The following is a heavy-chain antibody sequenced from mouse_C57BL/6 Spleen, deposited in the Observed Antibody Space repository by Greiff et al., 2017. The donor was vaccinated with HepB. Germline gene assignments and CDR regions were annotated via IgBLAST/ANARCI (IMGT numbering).Heavy chain of an antibody. CDR3: AREGRTVDGNFDY. V-gene: IGHV5-4*01. D-gene: IGHD1-1*01. J-gene: IGHJ2*01. Sequence: EVQRVESGGGLVKPGGSLKLSCAASGFTFSSYAMSWVRQTPEKRLEWVATISDGGSYTYYPDNVKGRFTISRDNAKNNLYLQMSHLKSEDTAMYYRAREGRTVDGNFDYWGQGTTLTVSS. CDR2: ISDGGSYT. CDR1: GFTFSSYA.